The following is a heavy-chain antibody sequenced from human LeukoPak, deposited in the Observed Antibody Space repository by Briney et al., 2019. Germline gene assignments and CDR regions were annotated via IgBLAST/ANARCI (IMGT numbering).Heavy chain of an antibody. CDR3: ARDGPPHPYCSGGSCYYYYGMDV. J-gene: IGHJ6*04. Sequence: SETLSLTCTVSGGSVSSGSYYWSWIRQPPGKGLEWIGYIYYSGSTNYNPSLKSRVPISVDTSKNQFSLKLSSVPAADTAVYYCARDGPPHPYCSGGSCYYYYGMDVWGKGTTVTVSS. V-gene: IGHV4-61*01. CDR1: GGSVSSGSYY. CDR2: IYYSGST. D-gene: IGHD2-15*01.